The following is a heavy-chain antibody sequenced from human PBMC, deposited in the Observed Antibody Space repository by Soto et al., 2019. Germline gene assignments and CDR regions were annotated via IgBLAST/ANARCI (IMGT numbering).Heavy chain of an antibody. CDR1: GGSFSGHS. J-gene: IGHJ5*01. CDR2: INHSGRV. D-gene: IGHD3-22*01. CDR3: STRAYDTNGYYRFDP. V-gene: IGHV4-34*01. Sequence: PXGTLYLTCAVYGGSFSGHSWTWIRQSPGKGLEWIGDINHSGRVNYSPSLKSRVTISLDTSKNQFSLTLSAVTAADTAMYYCSTRAYDTNGYYRFDPWGQGTLVTVSS.